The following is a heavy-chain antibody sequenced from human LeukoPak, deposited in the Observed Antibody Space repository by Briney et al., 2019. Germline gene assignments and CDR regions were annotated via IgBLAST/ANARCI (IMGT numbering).Heavy chain of an antibody. CDR2: ISSSGSTI. CDR1: GFTFSSYE. Sequence: GSLRLSCAASGFTFSSYEMNWVRQAPGKGLEWVSYISSSGSTIYYADSVKGRFTISRDNAKNSLYLQMNSLRAEDTAVYYCAKSLYSSGWKFDYWGQGTLVTVSS. J-gene: IGHJ4*02. CDR3: AKSLYSSGWKFDY. V-gene: IGHV3-48*03. D-gene: IGHD6-19*01.